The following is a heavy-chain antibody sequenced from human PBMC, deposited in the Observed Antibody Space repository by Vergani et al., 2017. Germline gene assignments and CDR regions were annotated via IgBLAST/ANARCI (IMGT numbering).Heavy chain of an antibody. CDR1: GYTFTSYY. Sequence: QVQLVQSGAEVKKPGASVKVSCKASGYTFTSYYMHWVRQAPGQGLEWMGIINPSGGSTSYAQKFQGRVTMTRDTSTSTVYMELNSLRAEDTAVYYCARGQARQQLWLEFDPWGQGTLVTVSS. CDR2: INPSGGST. V-gene: IGHV1-46*01. CDR3: ARGQARQQLWLEFDP. D-gene: IGHD6-13*01. J-gene: IGHJ5*02.